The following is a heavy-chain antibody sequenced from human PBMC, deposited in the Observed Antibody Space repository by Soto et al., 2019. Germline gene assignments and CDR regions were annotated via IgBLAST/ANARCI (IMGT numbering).Heavy chain of an antibody. CDR1: GFTFDDYA. Sequence: PGGSLRLSCAASGFTFDDYAMHWVRQAPGKGLEWVSGISWNSGSIGYADSVKGRFTISRDNAKNSLYLQMNSLRAEDTALYYCAKDILPLSSLAGTTPFGYWGQGTLVIVSS. V-gene: IGHV3-9*01. CDR2: ISWNSGSI. D-gene: IGHD1-7*01. J-gene: IGHJ4*02. CDR3: AKDILPLSSLAGTTPFGY.